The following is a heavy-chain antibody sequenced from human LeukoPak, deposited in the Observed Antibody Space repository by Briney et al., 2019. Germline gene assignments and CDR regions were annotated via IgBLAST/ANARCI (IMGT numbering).Heavy chain of an antibody. Sequence: GGSLRLSCAASGFTFDSYWMHWVRQAPGKGLVWVSRIKSGGSGTSYADSVKGRFTISRDNAKNTLYLQMNSLRAEDTAVYYCLRGRLGDYWGQGTLVTVSS. CDR2: IKSGGSGT. V-gene: IGHV3-74*01. CDR1: GFTFDSYW. D-gene: IGHD6-19*01. J-gene: IGHJ4*02. CDR3: LRGRLGDY.